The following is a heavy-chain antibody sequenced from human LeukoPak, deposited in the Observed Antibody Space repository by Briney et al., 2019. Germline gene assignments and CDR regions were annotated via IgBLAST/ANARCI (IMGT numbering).Heavy chain of an antibody. V-gene: IGHV4-59*01. CDR1: GGSISSYY. CDR2: IYSSEST. Sequence: SETLSFTCTVSGGSISSYYWSWLRQPPGNGLEWIGYIYSSESTNYNPAPKSRVTISVDTSKNHFSLKLSSVTAADTAVYYCARISSGYSSREFDYWGQGTLVTVSS. J-gene: IGHJ4*02. CDR3: ARISSGYSSREFDY. D-gene: IGHD6-13*01.